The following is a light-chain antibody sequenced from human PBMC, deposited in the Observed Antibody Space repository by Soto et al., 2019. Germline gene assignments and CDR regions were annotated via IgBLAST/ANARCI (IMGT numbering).Light chain of an antibody. CDR3: SSSTSSSTLV. CDR1: SSDVGGYNY. V-gene: IGLV2-14*01. CDR2: DVS. J-gene: IGLJ2*01. Sequence: QSALTQPASVAGSPGQSITISCTGTSSDVGGYNYVSWYQQHPGKAPKLMIYDVSNRPSGVSNRFSGSKSGNTASLTISGLQAEDDDDYYCSSSTSSSTLVFGGGTKVTVL.